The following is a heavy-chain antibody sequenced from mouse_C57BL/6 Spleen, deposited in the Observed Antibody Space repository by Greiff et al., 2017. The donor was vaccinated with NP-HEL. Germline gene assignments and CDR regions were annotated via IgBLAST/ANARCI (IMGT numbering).Heavy chain of an antibody. Sequence: QVQLKQPGAELVKPGASVKLSCKASGYTFTSYWMHWVKQRPGQGLEWIGMIHPNSGSTNYNEKFKSKATLTVDKSSSTAYMQLSSLTSEDSAVYYCARRSLPAWFAYWGQGTLVTVSA. J-gene: IGHJ3*01. V-gene: IGHV1-64*01. CDR2: IHPNSGST. CDR3: ARRSLPAWFAY. CDR1: GYTFTSYW.